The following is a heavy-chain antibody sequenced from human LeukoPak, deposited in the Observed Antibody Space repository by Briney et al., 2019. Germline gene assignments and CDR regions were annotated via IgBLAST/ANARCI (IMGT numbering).Heavy chain of an antibody. D-gene: IGHD3-22*01. V-gene: IGHV4-59*01. CDR1: GGSISSYY. Sequence: PSETLSLTCTVSGGSISSYYWSWIRQPPGKGLEWIGYIYYSGSTNYNPSLKSRVTISVDTSKNQFSLKLSSVTAAGTAVYYCAGQYYYDSSGYVRWGQGTLVTVSS. CDR3: AGQYYYDSSGYVR. J-gene: IGHJ4*02. CDR2: IYYSGST.